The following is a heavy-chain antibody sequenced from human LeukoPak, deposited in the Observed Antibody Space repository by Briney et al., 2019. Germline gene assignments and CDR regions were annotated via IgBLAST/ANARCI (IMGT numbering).Heavy chain of an antibody. Sequence: PGGSLRLSCAASVFSLSDNYKSWVRHAPGEGLEWVSVIYSGGSTYYADSVKGRFTISRDNSKNTPYLQMNSLRAEDTAVYYCARGFRYSTGWDYFDYWGQGTLVSVSS. CDR1: VFSLSDNY. D-gene: IGHD6-19*01. V-gene: IGHV3-53*01. CDR2: IYSGGST. J-gene: IGHJ4*02. CDR3: ARGFRYSTGWDYFDY.